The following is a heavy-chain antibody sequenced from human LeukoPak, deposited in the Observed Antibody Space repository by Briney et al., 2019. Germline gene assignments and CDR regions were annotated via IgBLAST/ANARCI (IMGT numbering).Heavy chain of an antibody. CDR2: ISSSSSYI. D-gene: IGHD6-19*01. CDR3: VRDSGWFHFDY. V-gene: IGHV3-21*04. CDR1: GFTFSSYS. J-gene: IGHJ4*02. Sequence: GGSLRLSCAASGFTFSSYSMNWVRQAPGKGLEWVSSISSSSSYIYYADSVKGRFSISRDNAKNSLYLQMNSLRVEDTAVYYCVRDSGWFHFDYWGQGILVTVSS.